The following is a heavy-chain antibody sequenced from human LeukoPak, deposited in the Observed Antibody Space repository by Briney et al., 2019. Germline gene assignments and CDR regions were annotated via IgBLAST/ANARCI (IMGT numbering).Heavy chain of an antibody. CDR1: GGSISSYY. Sequence: SETLSLTCTVSGGSISSYYWSWIRQPAGKGLEWIGRIYTSGSTNYNPSLKSRVTMSVDTSKNQFSLKLSSVTAADTAVYYCARDRFIAAAGTVGKSWFDPWGQGTLVTVSS. D-gene: IGHD6-13*01. V-gene: IGHV4-4*07. CDR3: ARDRFIAAAGTVGKSWFDP. CDR2: IYTSGST. J-gene: IGHJ5*02.